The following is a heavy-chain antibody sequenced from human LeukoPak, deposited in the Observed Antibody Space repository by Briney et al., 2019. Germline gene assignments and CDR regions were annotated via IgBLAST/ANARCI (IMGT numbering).Heavy chain of an antibody. V-gene: IGHV1-2*02. CDR1: GYTFTGYY. CDR3: ARDRVGYCSGGSCYPNWLDP. D-gene: IGHD2-15*01. J-gene: IGHJ5*02. CDR2: INPNSGDT. Sequence: GASVKVSCKASGYTFTGYYMHWVRQAPGQGLEWMGWINPNSGDTNYAQKFQGRVTMTRDTSISTAYMELSRLRSDDTAVYYCARDRVGYCSGGSCYPNWLDPWGQGTLVTVSS.